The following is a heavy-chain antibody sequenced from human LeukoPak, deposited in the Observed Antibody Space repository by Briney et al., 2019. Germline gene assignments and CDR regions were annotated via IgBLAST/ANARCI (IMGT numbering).Heavy chain of an antibody. J-gene: IGHJ4*02. CDR1: GFTFSSYA. D-gene: IGHD6-13*01. CDR3: ASYSSSWYMFFDY. Sequence: PGGSLRLFCAASGFTFSSYAMSWVRQAPGKGLEWVSAISGSGGSTYYADSVKGRFTISRDNSKNTLYLQMNSLRAEDTAVYYCASYSSSWYMFFDYWGQGTLVTVSS. V-gene: IGHV3-23*01. CDR2: ISGSGGST.